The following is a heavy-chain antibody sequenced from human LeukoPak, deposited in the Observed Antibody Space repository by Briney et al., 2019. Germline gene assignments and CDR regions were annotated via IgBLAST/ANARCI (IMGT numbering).Heavy chain of an antibody. J-gene: IGHJ4*02. CDR1: GGSISSYY. Sequence: SETLSLTCTVSGGSISSYYWSWIRQPPGEGLEWIGYIYYSGSTNYDPSLKSRVTISVDTSKNQFSLKLSSVTAADTAVYYCARARWGYDSSGIPLGYFDYWGQGTLVTVSS. CDR3: ARARWGYDSSGIPLGYFDY. D-gene: IGHD3-22*01. V-gene: IGHV4-59*01. CDR2: IYYSGST.